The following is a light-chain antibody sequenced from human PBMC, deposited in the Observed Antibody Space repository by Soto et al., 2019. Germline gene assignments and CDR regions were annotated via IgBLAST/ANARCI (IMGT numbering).Light chain of an antibody. CDR2: EAS. J-gene: IGKJ1*01. CDR1: ESIGNW. CDR3: QQFNTYSPET. Sequence: DIQMTQSPSTLSPSVGDRVTITCRASESIGNWLAWYQQHPGKAPKLLIYEASTLESGVPSRFSGSGSGTEFTLTISSLQPGDFATYYCQQFNTYSPETFGQGTKVDIK. V-gene: IGKV1-5*01.